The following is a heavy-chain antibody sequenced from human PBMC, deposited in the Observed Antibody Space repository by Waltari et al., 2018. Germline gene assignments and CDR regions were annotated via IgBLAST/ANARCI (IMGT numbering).Heavy chain of an antibody. V-gene: IGHV3-21*01. CDR1: GFMFRAYS. D-gene: IGHD3-16*01. Sequence: EPHLVESGGGLVKPGGSLRLSCEASGFMFRAYSLNWVRQAPGKGLEGISSISASTSYRYYAASVEGRFTISRDNARNSLFLQMNSLRAEDTAVYYCAKDNFGMDVWGQGTTVTVS. J-gene: IGHJ6*02. CDR2: ISASTSYR. CDR3: AKDNFGMDV.